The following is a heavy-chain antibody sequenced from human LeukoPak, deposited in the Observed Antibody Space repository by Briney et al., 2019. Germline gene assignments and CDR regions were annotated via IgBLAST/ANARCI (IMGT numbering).Heavy chain of an antibody. D-gene: IGHD3-3*01. V-gene: IGHV3-7*01. J-gene: IGHJ3*01. Sequence: GGSLRLSCAASGFTVSSNYMYWVRQAPGKGLEWVANIMQDGSEKYYVDSVRGRFTISRDSAKNSLYLQMNSLRAEDTAVYYCASVLRYLEWLNWGQGTMVTVSS. CDR2: IMQDGSEK. CDR1: GFTVSSNY. CDR3: ASVLRYLEWLN.